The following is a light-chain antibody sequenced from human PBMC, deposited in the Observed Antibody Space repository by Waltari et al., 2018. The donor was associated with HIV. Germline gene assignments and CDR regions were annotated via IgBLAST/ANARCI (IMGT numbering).Light chain of an antibody. CDR1: SSDVGDYNY. V-gene: IGLV2-8*01. Sequence: QSALTQPPSASGSPGQSVTISCTGPSSDVGDYNYVSWYQQHPGKAPKLIICEVIKRPPGVHNRFSGSKSGHTASLTVSGLQAEDEAEYYCSSYAGSNNNVVFGGGTKLTVL. CDR3: SSYAGSNNNVV. CDR2: EVI. J-gene: IGLJ2*01.